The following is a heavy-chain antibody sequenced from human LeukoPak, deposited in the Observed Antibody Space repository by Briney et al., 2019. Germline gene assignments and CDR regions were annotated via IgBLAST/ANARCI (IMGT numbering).Heavy chain of an antibody. J-gene: IGHJ5*02. CDR3: AKDRKEAAPHNWFDP. Sequence: SETLSLTCTVSGDSISSSSYYWGWIRQPPGKGLEWIGSIYYSGSTYYNPSLKSRVTISVDTSKNQFSLKLSSVTAADTAVYYCAKDRKEAAPHNWFDPWGRGTLVTVSS. CDR2: IYYSGST. CDR1: GDSISSSSYY. V-gene: IGHV4-39*02. D-gene: IGHD6-25*01.